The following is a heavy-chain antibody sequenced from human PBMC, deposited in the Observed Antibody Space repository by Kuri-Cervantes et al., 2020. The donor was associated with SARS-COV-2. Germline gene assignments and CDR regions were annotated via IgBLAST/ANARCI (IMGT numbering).Heavy chain of an antibody. CDR1: GFTFSSYA. J-gene: IGHJ6*02. CDR3: AGEDLSNAFWSGYGYYYGMDV. D-gene: IGHD3-3*01. CDR2: ISYDGSNK. Sequence: GGSLRLSCAASGFTFSSYAMSWVRQAPGKGLEWVAVISYDGSNKYYADSVKGRFTISRDNSKNTLYLQMNSLRAEDTAVYYCAGEDLSNAFWSGYGYYYGMDVWGQGTTVTVSS. V-gene: IGHV3-30-3*01.